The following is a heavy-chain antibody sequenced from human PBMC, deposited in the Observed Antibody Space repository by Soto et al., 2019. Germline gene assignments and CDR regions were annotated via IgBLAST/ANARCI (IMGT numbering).Heavy chain of an antibody. D-gene: IGHD1-26*01. CDR1: GGSISSSNW. CDR2: IYHSGNT. J-gene: IGHJ5*02. V-gene: IGHV4-4*02. CDR3: ATLPPRVVASLLPIPT. Sequence: VQLRQSGPGLVKPSGTLSLTCAVSGGSISSSNWWTWVRQAPGKGLEWIGEIYHSGNTYYNPSLKVRVTITVHNANHXFSLKLNSVTAADTAVYYCATLPPRVVASLLPIPTWGQGTLVTVSS.